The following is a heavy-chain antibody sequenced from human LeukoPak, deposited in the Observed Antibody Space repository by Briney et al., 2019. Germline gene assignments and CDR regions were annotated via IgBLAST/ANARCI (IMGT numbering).Heavy chain of an antibody. CDR2: INPNSGGT. Sequence: ASVKVSCKASGYTFTGHYMRWVRQAPGQGLEWMGWINPNSGGTNYAQKFQGRVTMTRDTSISTAYMELSRLRSDDTAVYYCARGLAWCSSTSCYILYYFDYWGQGTLVTVSS. V-gene: IGHV1-2*02. J-gene: IGHJ4*02. CDR1: GYTFTGHY. D-gene: IGHD2-2*02. CDR3: ARGLAWCSSTSCYILYYFDY.